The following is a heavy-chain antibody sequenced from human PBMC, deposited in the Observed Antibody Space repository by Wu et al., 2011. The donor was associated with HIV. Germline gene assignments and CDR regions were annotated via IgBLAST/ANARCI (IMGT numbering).Heavy chain of an antibody. CDR3: ARGEGYGDYVRWFDP. J-gene: IGHJ5*02. Sequence: QVQLVQSGAEVKKPGASVKVSCKASGYTFTDYYMHWVRQAPGQGLEWLGGIVPVLGGSDYAQKFRGRFTITADESRTTVHMELRSLRSDDTAVYYCARGEGYGDYVRWFDPGAREPWSPSPQ. D-gene: IGHD4-17*01. V-gene: IGHV1-69*01. CDR1: GYTFTDYY. CDR2: IVPVLGGS.